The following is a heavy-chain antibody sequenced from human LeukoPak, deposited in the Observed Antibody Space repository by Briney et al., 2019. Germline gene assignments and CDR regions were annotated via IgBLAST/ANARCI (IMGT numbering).Heavy chain of an antibody. CDR3: AAAPMDYYDSSGYYYDY. D-gene: IGHD3-22*01. CDR1: GFTFTSSA. Sequence: SVKVSCKASGFTFTSSAVQWVRQARGQRLEWIGWIVVGSGNTNYAQKLQERVTITRDMSTSTAYMELSSLRSEDTAVYYCAAAPMDYYDSSGYYYDYWGQGTLVTVSS. J-gene: IGHJ4*02. V-gene: IGHV1-58*01. CDR2: IVVGSGNT.